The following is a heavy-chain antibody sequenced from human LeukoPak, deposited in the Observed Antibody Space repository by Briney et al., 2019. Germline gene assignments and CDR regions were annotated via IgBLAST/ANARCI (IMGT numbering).Heavy chain of an antibody. D-gene: IGHD3-3*01. Sequence: GGSLRLSCAASGFTFSSYSMNWVRQAPGKGLEWVSSISSSSSYIYYADSVKGRFTISRDNAKNSLYLQMNSLRAEDTAVYYCARSYHYDFWSGTEYFQHWGQGTLVTVSS. J-gene: IGHJ1*01. CDR2: ISSSSSYI. V-gene: IGHV3-21*01. CDR3: ARSYHYDFWSGTEYFQH. CDR1: GFTFSSYS.